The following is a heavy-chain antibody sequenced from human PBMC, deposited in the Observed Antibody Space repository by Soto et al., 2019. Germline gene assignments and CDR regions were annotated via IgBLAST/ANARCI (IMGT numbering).Heavy chain of an antibody. CDR1: GDSISSYY. CDR2: IHTTENT. D-gene: IGHD6-19*01. J-gene: IGHJ4*02. Sequence: SETLSLTCTVSGDSISSYYWSWIRQPAGKGMEWIGRIHTTENTNYNPSLRSRVTMSVDTSNSQFSLKLASLTAADTAVYYCVKAREQWLIYDYWGQGTLVTVSS. CDR3: VKAREQWLIYDY. V-gene: IGHV4-4*07.